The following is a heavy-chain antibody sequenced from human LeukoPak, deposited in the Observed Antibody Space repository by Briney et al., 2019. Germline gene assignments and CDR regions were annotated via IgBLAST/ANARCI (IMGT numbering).Heavy chain of an antibody. V-gene: IGHV4-39*01. CDR3: ARGYSRPSTYY. D-gene: IGHD5-18*01. Sequence: PSETPSLTCTVSGGSISSSSYYWGWIRQPPGKGLEWIGSIYYSGSTYYNPSLKGRVTISVDTSKNQFSLKLSSVTAADTAVYYCARGYSRPSTYYWGQGTLVTVSS. CDR1: GGSISSSSYY. J-gene: IGHJ4*02. CDR2: IYYSGST.